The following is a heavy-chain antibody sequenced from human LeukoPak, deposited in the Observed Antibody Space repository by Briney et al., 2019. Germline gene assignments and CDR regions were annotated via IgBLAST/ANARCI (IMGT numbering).Heavy chain of an antibody. J-gene: IGHJ6*02. CDR2: ISGSGGST. V-gene: IGHV3-23*01. CDR1: GFTFSSYA. Sequence: PGGSLRLSCAASGFTFSSYAMSWVRQAPGKGLEWVSAISGSGGSTYYADSVKGRFTISRDNSKNTLYLQMNSLRAEDTAVYYCAKGSRVVVAARLVGYYYYGMDVWGQGTTVTVSS. CDR3: AKGSRVVVAARLVGYYYYGMDV. D-gene: IGHD2-15*01.